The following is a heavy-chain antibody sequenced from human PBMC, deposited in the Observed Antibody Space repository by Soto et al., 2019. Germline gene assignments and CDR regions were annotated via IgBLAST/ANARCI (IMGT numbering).Heavy chain of an antibody. D-gene: IGHD6-6*01. CDR3: TTDSGYRRSSPYYDY. CDR1: GFIFSNAW. V-gene: IGHV3-15*01. Sequence: EVQLVESGGGLVKPGGSLRLSCAASGFIFSNAWMTWVRQAPGKGLEWVGRIKSKTDGGTIDYAAPVKGRFTVSRDDSETTLYLQMNSLKTEDTAVYYCTTDSGYRRSSPYYDYWGQGTQVTVSS. J-gene: IGHJ4*02. CDR2: IKSKTDGGTI.